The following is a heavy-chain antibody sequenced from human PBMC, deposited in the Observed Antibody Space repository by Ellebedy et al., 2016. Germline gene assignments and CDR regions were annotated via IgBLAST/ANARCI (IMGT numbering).Heavy chain of an antibody. CDR2: IYGGGTS. V-gene: IGHV3-53*01. CDR3: VTRHNAAFDV. J-gene: IGHJ3*01. Sequence: GESLKISXLVSGVSVSSNDMSWVRQAPGKGLELVSLIYGGGTSYYAESMKGRFTISRDNSKKTLYLQMSGLGAEDTAVYYCVTRHNAAFDVWGQGTMVTVSS. CDR1: GVSVSSND. D-gene: IGHD1-14*01.